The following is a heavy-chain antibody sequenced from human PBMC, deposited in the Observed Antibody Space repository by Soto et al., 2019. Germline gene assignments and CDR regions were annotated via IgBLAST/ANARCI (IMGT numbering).Heavy chain of an antibody. CDR1: GYTFTSYE. J-gene: IGHJ4*02. Sequence: QVPLVQSGAEVKKPGASVKVSCKASGYTFTSYEINWVRQATGQGLEGMGWMNPNSGDTGYAQKFQGRVTMTRDTSIATAYMELTSLRSEDTAVYYCARGQSGYSSGWSPNDYWGQGTLVTVSS. V-gene: IGHV1-8*01. CDR3: ARGQSGYSSGWSPNDY. CDR2: MNPNSGDT. D-gene: IGHD6-19*01.